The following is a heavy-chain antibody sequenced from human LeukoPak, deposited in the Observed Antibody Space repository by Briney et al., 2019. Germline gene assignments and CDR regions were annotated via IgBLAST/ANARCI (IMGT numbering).Heavy chain of an antibody. CDR3: AREDSSWYYFDY. D-gene: IGHD6-13*01. CDR1: GFTFSDYY. J-gene: IGHJ4*02. V-gene: IGHV3-11*01. CDR2: ISSTSSTI. Sequence: GGSLRLSCAASGFTFSDYYMSWIRQAPGKGLEWVSYISSTSSTIYYADSVKGRITISRDNAKNSLYLQMNSLRAEDTAVYYCAREDSSWYYFDYWGQGTLVTVSS.